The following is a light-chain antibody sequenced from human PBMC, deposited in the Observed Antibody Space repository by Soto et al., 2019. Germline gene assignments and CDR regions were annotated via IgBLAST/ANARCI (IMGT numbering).Light chain of an antibody. CDR1: SSNIGSNY. J-gene: IGLJ2*01. V-gene: IGLV1-47*01. Sequence: QSVLTQPPSASGTPGQRVTISCSGSSSNIGSNYLYWYQQLPGTAPKLLIYRNNQRPSGVPDRFSGSKSGTSASLAISGLRSEDEADYSCAAWDYSLSGPVFGGGTKLTVL. CDR2: RNN. CDR3: AAWDYSLSGPV.